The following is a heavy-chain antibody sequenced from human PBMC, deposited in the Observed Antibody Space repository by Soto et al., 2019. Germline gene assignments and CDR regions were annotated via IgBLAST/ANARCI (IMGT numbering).Heavy chain of an antibody. J-gene: IGHJ4*02. D-gene: IGHD3-3*01. CDR1: GGSVSSGSYY. Sequence: PSETLSLTCTVSGGSVSSGSYYWNWIRQPPGKRLEWIGYISYSGITHYSPSLKSRVAIAVDTSKNHLSLKLSSVTAADTAVYYCARRSSFGFDSWGQGTLVTVSS. CDR3: ARRSSFGFDS. CDR2: ISYSGIT. V-gene: IGHV4-61*03.